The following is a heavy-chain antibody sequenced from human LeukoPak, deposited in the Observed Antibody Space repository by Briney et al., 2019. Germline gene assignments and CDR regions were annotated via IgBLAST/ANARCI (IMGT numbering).Heavy chain of an antibody. CDR1: GFTFSSYS. CDR3: ARVLVNRGNTLGYYMDV. CDR2: ISSSSSYI. V-gene: IGHV3-21*01. J-gene: IGHJ6*03. D-gene: IGHD2/OR15-2a*01. Sequence: RSGGSLRLSCAASGFTFSSYSMNWVRQAPGKGLEWVSSISSSSSYIYYADSVKGRFTISRDNAKNSLYLQMNSLRAEDTAVYYCARVLVNRGNTLGYYMDVWGKGTTVTVSS.